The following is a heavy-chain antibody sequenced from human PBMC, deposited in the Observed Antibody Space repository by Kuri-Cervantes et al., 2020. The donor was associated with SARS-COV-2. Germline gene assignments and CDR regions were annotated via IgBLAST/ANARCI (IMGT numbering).Heavy chain of an antibody. V-gene: IGHV4-30-2*02. D-gene: IGHD2-2*01. J-gene: IGHJ6*02. CDR1: GGSISSGGYS. CDR2: IFHSGST. CDR3: ARDAVVPAAMSYYYGMDV. Sequence: SETLSLTCAVSGGSISSGGYSWSWIRPPPGKGLEWIGYIFHSGSTYYNPSLKSRVTVSVARSKNQFSLKLSSVTAADTAVYSCARDAVVPAAMSYYYGMDVWGQGTTVTVSS.